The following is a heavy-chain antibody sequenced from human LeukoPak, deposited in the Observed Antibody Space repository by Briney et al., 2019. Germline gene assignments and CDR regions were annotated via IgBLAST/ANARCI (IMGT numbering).Heavy chain of an antibody. CDR3: ATQFRYCSSTSCSRDYYYYMDV. J-gene: IGHJ6*03. D-gene: IGHD2-2*01. CDR1: GGTFSSYV. Sequence: SVKVSCKASGGTFSSYVISWVRQAPGQGLEWMGGIIPIFGTANYAQKFQGRVTITTDESTSTAYMELSSLRSEDTAVYYCATQFRYCSSTSCSRDYYYYMDVWGKGTTVTVSS. CDR2: IIPIFGTA. V-gene: IGHV1-69*05.